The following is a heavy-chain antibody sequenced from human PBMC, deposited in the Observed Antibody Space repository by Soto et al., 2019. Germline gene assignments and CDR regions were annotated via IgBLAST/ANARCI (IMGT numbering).Heavy chain of an antibody. CDR1: GFSLSTSGVG. D-gene: IGHD6-13*01. CDR3: AHIITKAAAGSNWFDP. V-gene: IGHV2-5*02. J-gene: IGHJ5*02. Sequence: QITLKESGPTLVKPTQTLTLTCTFSGFSLSTSGVGVGWIRQPSGKALEWLALIYWDDEKRYSPSLKSRLTITQDTSKNQVVLTMTNMYPVDTATYYCAHIITKAAAGSNWFDPWGQGTLVSVSS. CDR2: IYWDDEK.